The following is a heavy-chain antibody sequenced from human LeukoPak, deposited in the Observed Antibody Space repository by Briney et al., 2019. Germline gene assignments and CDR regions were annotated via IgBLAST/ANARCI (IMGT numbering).Heavy chain of an antibody. CDR2: IKPDGSDE. D-gene: IGHD1-26*01. J-gene: IGHJ4*02. Sequence: GGSLRLSCAASGFSFSLYWMSWVRRAPGKGLEWLANIKPDGSDECYADSVKGRFTVSRDNAKDSLHLQLNSLRADDTAIYYCASQSYSLFHYWGQGTLVTVSS. CDR1: GFSFSLYW. V-gene: IGHV3-7*03. CDR3: ASQSYSLFHY.